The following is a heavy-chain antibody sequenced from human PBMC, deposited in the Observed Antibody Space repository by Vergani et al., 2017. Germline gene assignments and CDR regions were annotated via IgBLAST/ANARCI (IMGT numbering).Heavy chain of an antibody. CDR3: ARHRDIVVVPAARKGPDWFDP. J-gene: IGHJ5*02. CDR1: GGSISSSSYY. V-gene: IGHV4-39*01. D-gene: IGHD2-2*01. Sequence: QLQLQESGPGLVKPSETLSLTCTVSGGSISSSSYYWGWIRQPPGKGLEWIGSIYYSGSTYYNPSLKSRVTISVETSKNQFSLKLSSVTAADPAVYYCARHRDIVVVPAARKGPDWFDPWGQGTLVTVSS. CDR2: IYYSGST.